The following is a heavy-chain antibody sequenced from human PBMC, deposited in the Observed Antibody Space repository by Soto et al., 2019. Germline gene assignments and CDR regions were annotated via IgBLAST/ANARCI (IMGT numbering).Heavy chain of an antibody. J-gene: IGHJ6*02. Sequence: QVQLVESGGGVVQPGRSLRLSCAASGFTLSTYGIHWVRQAPGRGLEWVAIIWYDGTNEYYADSVKGRFTISRDNSKNTLYLQMNSLRAEDTGIYYCARSIAVAANYYYGMDVWGQGTTVTVSS. D-gene: IGHD6-19*01. CDR2: IWYDGTNE. V-gene: IGHV3-33*01. CDR1: GFTLSTYG. CDR3: ARSIAVAANYYYGMDV.